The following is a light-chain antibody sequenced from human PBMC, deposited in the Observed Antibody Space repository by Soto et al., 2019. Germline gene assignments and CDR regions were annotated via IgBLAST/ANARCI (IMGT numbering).Light chain of an antibody. CDR2: DVS. CDR1: NSDVGAYNY. V-gene: IGLV2-11*01. CDR3: QSYDRSLSSPI. Sequence: QSALTQPRSVSGSPGQSVTTSCTGTNSDVGAYNYVSWYQQHPGKAPKLMLYDVSRRPSGVPDRFSGSKSGNTASLAITGLQADDEADYYCQSYDRSLSSPIFGGGTKLTVL. J-gene: IGLJ2*01.